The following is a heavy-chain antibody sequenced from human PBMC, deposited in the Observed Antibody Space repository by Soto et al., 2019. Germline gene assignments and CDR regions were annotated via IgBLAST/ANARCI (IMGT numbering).Heavy chain of an antibody. CDR3: AKDFRFIYVMDV. J-gene: IGHJ6*02. Sequence: QVQLLESGGGVVQPGRSLRLSCAASGFTFSTYGMHWVRQAPGKGLEWVATISYDGSNKYYADSVKGRFTISRDSSKNTLYLRMNSLRAEDTAVYYCAKDFRFIYVMDVWGQGTTVTVSS. D-gene: IGHD3-10*01. CDR2: ISYDGSNK. V-gene: IGHV3-30*18. CDR1: GFTFSTYG.